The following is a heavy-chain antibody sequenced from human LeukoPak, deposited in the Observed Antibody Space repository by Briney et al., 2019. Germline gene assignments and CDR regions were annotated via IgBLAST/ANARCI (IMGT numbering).Heavy chain of an antibody. V-gene: IGHV1-69*13. Sequence: GASVKVSCKASGGTFSSYAISWVRQAPGQGLEWMGGIIPIFGTANYAQKFQGRVTITADESTSTAYMELSSLRSEDTAVYYCARAVVPAAIFNWFDPWGQGTLVTVSS. J-gene: IGHJ5*02. CDR2: IIPIFGTA. D-gene: IGHD2-2*01. CDR3: ARAVVPAAIFNWFDP. CDR1: GGTFSSYA.